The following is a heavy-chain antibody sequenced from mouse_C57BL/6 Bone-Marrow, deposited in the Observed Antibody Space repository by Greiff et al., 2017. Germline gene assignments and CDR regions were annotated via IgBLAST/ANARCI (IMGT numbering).Heavy chain of an antibody. CDR2: IYPRSGNT. D-gene: IGHD2-2*01. CDR3: ARATIMVTTGRFAY. CDR1: GYTFTSYG. Sequence: QVQLKESGAELARPGASVKLSCKASGYTFTSYGISWVKQRTGQGLGWIGEIYPRSGNTYYNEKFKGKATLTADKSSSTAYMELRSLTSEDSAVYFCARATIMVTTGRFAYWGQGTLVTVSA. J-gene: IGHJ3*01. V-gene: IGHV1-81*01.